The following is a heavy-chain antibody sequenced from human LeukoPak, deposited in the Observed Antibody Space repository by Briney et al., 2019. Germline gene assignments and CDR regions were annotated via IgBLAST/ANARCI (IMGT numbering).Heavy chain of an antibody. CDR1: GFTFSSYW. CDR2: IKQDGSEK. V-gene: IGHV3-7*03. D-gene: IGHD6-13*01. Sequence: TGGSLRLSCAASGFTFSSYWMSWVRQAPGKGLEWVTNIKQDGSEKYYVDSVKGRFTISRDNAKNSLYLQMNSLRAEDTAVYYCARDGGSWWNWFDPWGQGTLVTVSS. J-gene: IGHJ5*02. CDR3: ARDGGSWWNWFDP.